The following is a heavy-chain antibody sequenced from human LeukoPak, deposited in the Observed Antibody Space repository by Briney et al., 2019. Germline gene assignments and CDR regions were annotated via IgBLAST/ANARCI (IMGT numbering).Heavy chain of an antibody. J-gene: IGHJ4*02. CDR3: AKDLGSGLPFDY. D-gene: IGHD6-19*01. Sequence: GGSLRLSCAASGFTFNSYSMNWVRQAPGKGLEWVSAISGSGGSTYYADSVKGRFTISRDNSKNTLYLQMNSLRAEDTAVYYCAKDLGSGLPFDYWGQGTLVTVSS. CDR2: ISGSGGST. V-gene: IGHV3-23*01. CDR1: GFTFNSYS.